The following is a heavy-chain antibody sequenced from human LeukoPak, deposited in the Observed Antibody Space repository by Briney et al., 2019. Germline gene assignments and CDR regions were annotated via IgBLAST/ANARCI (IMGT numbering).Heavy chain of an antibody. CDR1: GGSITTYS. Sequence: SETLSLTCIVSGGSITTYSWNWIRQSPGKGLEWVGFIAHSGTTSYTSSLRSRVTISIDTSNNQLSLKLTSVTAADTAVYYCARWDDSDWAFGSWGQGTLVTVSS. V-gene: IGHV4-59*08. D-gene: IGHD6-19*01. CDR3: ARWDDSDWAFGS. CDR2: IAHSGTT. J-gene: IGHJ4*02.